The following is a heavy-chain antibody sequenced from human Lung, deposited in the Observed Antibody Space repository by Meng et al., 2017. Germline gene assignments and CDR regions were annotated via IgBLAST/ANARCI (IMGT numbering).Heavy chain of an antibody. CDR1: GYTFTAYY. CDR3: AKALGWGSSPDY. V-gene: IGHV1-2*06. Sequence: QVQLVQSGADVKKPGASVKVSCKASGYTFTAYYLPWVRQAPGQGLEWMGRINPNSGGTNFAQKFQGRVIMTRDTSISTAYMELSSLGFDDTAVYYCAKALGWGSSPDYWGQGILVTVSS. J-gene: IGHJ4*02. CDR2: INPNSGGT. D-gene: IGHD2-21*01.